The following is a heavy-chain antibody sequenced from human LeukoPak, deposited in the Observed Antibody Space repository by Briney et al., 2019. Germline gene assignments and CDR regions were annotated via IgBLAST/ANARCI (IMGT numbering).Heavy chain of an antibody. J-gene: IGHJ4*02. CDR1: GYTFTGYY. D-gene: IGHD5-24*01. V-gene: IGHV1-2*02. CDR3: AARRNGYNSLDY. CDR2: INPNSGGT. Sequence: EASVKVPCKASGYTFTGYYMHWVRQAPGQGLEWMGWINPNSGGTNYAQKFRGRVTMTRDTSISTAYMELSRLRSDDTAVYYCAARRNGYNSLDYWGQGTLVTVSS.